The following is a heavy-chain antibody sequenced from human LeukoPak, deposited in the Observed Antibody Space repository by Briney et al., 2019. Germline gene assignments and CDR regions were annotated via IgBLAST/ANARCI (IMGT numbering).Heavy chain of an antibody. Sequence: SETLSLTRAVYIDSFSNYHWNWIRQTPAKGMEWIGEVNESGGTNISPSLKSRVTISVDTSKNQFSLKLSSVTAADTAVYYCARGRLARGHYFDYWGQGTLVTVSS. D-gene: IGHD3-10*01. V-gene: IGHV4-34*01. CDR2: VNESGGT. J-gene: IGHJ4*02. CDR1: IDSFSNYH. CDR3: ARGRLARGHYFDY.